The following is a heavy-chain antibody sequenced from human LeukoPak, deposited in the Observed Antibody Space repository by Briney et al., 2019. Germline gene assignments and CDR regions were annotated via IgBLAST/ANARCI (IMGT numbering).Heavy chain of an antibody. Sequence: SSVKISCKASGGTFSSYAISWVRQAPGQGLEWMGGIIPIFGTANYAQKFQGRVTITADESTSTAYMELSSLRSEDTAVYYCARDPIYGGNPGDDYWGQGTLVTVSS. J-gene: IGHJ4*02. D-gene: IGHD4-23*01. CDR2: IIPIFGTA. V-gene: IGHV1-69*01. CDR3: ARDPIYGGNPGDDY. CDR1: GGTFSSYA.